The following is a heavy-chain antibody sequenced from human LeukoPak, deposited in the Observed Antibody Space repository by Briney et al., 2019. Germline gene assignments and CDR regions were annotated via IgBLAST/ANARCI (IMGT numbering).Heavy chain of an antibody. CDR1: GFTFSSYG. V-gene: IGHV3-33*06. CDR2: IWYDGSNK. J-gene: IGHJ3*02. CDR3: AKDYGDYEESAFDI. Sequence: GGSLRLSCAASGFTFSSYGMHWVRRAPGKGLEWVAVIWYDGSNKYYADSVKGRFTISRDNSKNTLYLQMNSLRAEDTAVYYCAKDYGDYEESAFDIWGQGTMVTVSS. D-gene: IGHD4-17*01.